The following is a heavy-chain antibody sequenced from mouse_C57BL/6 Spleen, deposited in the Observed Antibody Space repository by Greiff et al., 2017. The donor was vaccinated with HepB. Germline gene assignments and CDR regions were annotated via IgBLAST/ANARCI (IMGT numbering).Heavy chain of an antibody. V-gene: IGHV1-64*01. D-gene: IGHD1-1*01. CDR3: ARHYYQDGYFDV. J-gene: IGHJ1*03. Sequence: VQLKQPGAELVKPGASVKLSCKASGYTFTSYWMHWVKQRPGQGLEWIGMIHPNSGSTNYNEKFKSKATLTVDKSSSTAYMQLSSLTSEDSAVYYCARHYYQDGYFDVWGTGTTVTVSS. CDR2: IHPNSGST. CDR1: GYTFTSYW.